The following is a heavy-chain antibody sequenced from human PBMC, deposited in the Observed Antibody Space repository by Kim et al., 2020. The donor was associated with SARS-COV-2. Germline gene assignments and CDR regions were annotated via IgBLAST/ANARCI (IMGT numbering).Heavy chain of an antibody. V-gene: IGHV3-23*01. CDR3: AKSGPLDY. CDR2: IDGSGTTT. J-gene: IGHJ4*02. CDR1: GFTFSNSP. Sequence: GGSLRLSCAASGFTFSNSPMSWVRQAPGKGLEWVSTIDGSGTTTYYPGSVKGRFTISRDNYKNTLYLQMNNLRAEDTAVYFCAKSGPLDYWGQGTLVTVSS. D-gene: IGHD5-12*01.